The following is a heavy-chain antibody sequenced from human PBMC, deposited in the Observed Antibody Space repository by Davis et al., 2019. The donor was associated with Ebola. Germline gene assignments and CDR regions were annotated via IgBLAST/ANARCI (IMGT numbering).Heavy chain of an antibody. V-gene: IGHV3-23*01. CDR2: IGGSGGST. D-gene: IGHD5-18*01. CDR3: AKDRQLWLYYYGMDV. J-gene: IGHJ6*02. CDR1: GFTFSNYA. Sequence: GESLKISCAASGFTFSNYAMSWVRQAPGKGLEWVSAIGGSGGSTYYADSVKGRFTISRDNSKNSLYLQMNSLRTEDTALYYCAKDRQLWLYYYGMDVWGQGTTVTVSS.